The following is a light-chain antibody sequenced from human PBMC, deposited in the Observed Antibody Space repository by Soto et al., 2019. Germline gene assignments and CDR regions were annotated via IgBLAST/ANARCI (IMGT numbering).Light chain of an antibody. V-gene: IGKV1-5*01. CDR3: QHYNSYGT. J-gene: IGKJ1*01. CDR1: QSISSW. Sequence: DLQMTPSPSTLSASVGGRVTITCRASQSISSWLAWYQQKPGKAPKLLIYDASSLESGVPSRFSGSGSGTEFTLTISSLQPDDFATYYCQHYNSYGTFGQGTKVDI. CDR2: DAS.